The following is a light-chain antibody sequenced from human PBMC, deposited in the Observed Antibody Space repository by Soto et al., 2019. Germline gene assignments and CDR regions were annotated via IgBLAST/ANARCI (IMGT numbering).Light chain of an antibody. V-gene: IGLV2-14*01. CDR1: SSDVGGYNF. CDR3: SSYPRSFYV. J-gene: IGLJ1*01. Sequence: QSALTQPASVSGSPGQSITISCTGTSSDVGGYNFVSWYQQHPGKAPKLMIYDVSDRPSGVSNRFSGSKSGNTASLTISGLQAEDEADYYCSSYPRSFYVFGTGTMVTVL. CDR2: DVS.